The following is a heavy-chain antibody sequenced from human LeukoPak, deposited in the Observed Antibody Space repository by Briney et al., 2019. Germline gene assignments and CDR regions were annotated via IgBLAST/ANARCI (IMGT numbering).Heavy chain of an antibody. Sequence: SETLSLTCAVSGYSISSGYYWGWIRQPPGKGLEWIGSIYHSGSTYYNPSPKSRVTISVDTSKNQFSLKLSSVTAADTAVYYCARGVVVISSGDYWGQGTLVTVSS. CDR2: IYHSGST. D-gene: IGHD3-22*01. CDR3: ARGVVVISSGDY. J-gene: IGHJ4*02. V-gene: IGHV4-38-2*01. CDR1: GYSISSGYY.